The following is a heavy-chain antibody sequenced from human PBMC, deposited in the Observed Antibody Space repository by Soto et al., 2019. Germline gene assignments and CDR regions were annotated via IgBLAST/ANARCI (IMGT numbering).Heavy chain of an antibody. Sequence: ASAKVSCKTSGYTFSNYGITWVRQAPGQPLEWLGWISLYSDGTNYAQKFQGRVSMTTDTSTTTAYMEPRSLRSDDTAVYYCARVVPGAEAWFGPWGQGTLVTVSS. D-gene: IGHD2-2*01. V-gene: IGHV1-18*01. J-gene: IGHJ5*02. CDR3: ARVVPGAEAWFGP. CDR1: GYTFSNYG. CDR2: ISLYSDGT.